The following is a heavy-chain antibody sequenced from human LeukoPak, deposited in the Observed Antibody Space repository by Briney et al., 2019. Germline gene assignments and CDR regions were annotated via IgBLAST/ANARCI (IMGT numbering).Heavy chain of an antibody. D-gene: IGHD3-22*01. CDR3: ARGAYYYDSSGYYDNWFDP. Sequence: PSETLSLTCTASGGSISSYYWSWIRQPPGKGLEWIGYIYYSGSTNYNPSLKSRVTISVDTSKNQFSLKLSSVTAADTAVYYCARGAYYYDSSGYYDNWFDPWGQGTLVTVSS. V-gene: IGHV4-59*01. CDR1: GGSISSYY. CDR2: IYYSGST. J-gene: IGHJ5*02.